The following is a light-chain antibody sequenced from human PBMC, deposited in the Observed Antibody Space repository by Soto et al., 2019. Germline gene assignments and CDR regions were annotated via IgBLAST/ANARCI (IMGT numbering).Light chain of an antibody. J-gene: IGLJ1*01. CDR2: END. Sequence: QSVLTQPASVSGSPGQSITISCTGTSNDVGTYNLVSWYQQRPGKGPTLVIFENDKRPSGVSFRFSGSKSGNTASLTISGLQAEDEADYYCCSYAGTNTYVFGTGTKLTVL. CDR3: CSYAGTNTYV. V-gene: IGLV2-23*01. CDR1: SNDVGTYNL.